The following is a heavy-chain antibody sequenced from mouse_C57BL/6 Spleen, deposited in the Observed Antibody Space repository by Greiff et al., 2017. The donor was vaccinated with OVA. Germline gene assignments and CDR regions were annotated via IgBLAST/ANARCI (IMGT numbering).Heavy chain of an antibody. D-gene: IGHD1-1*01. J-gene: IGHJ2*01. V-gene: IGHV1-42*01. CDR1: GYSFTGYY. CDR2: INPSTGGT. CDR3: AREGITTVGGY. Sequence: VQLQQSGPELVKPGASVKISCKASGYSFTGYYMNWVKQSPEKSLEWIGEINPSTGGTTYNQKFKAKATLTVDKSSSTAYMQLKSLTSEDSAVYYCAREGITTVGGYWGQGTTLTVSS.